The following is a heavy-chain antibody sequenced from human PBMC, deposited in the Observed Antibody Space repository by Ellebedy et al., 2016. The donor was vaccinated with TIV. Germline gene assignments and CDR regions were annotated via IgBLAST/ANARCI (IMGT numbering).Heavy chain of an antibody. CDR3: GKFGSFGTSVDYFHY. V-gene: IGHV3-23*01. Sequence: GESLKISXAASGFTVSSNYLSWVRQAPGKGLEWVSGISGTGVTTFYADSMEGRFTISRDNSKNTVYLHMNSLRAEDTAVYYCGKFGSFGTSVDYFHYWGQGTLVIVSS. CDR1: GFTVSSNY. D-gene: IGHD4-23*01. J-gene: IGHJ1*01. CDR2: ISGTGVTT.